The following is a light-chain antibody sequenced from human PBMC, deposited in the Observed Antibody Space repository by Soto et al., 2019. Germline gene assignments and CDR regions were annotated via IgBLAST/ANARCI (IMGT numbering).Light chain of an antibody. CDR3: QQYNSYRWT. CDR1: QNINNY. J-gene: IGKJ1*01. CDR2: KAS. Sequence: DIQMTQSPSSLSASVGDRVTITCQASQNINNYLNWYQQKPGKAPKLLIYKASSLESGVPSRFSGSGSGTEFTLTISSLQPDDFATYYCQQYNSYRWTFGLGTKVDIK. V-gene: IGKV1-5*03.